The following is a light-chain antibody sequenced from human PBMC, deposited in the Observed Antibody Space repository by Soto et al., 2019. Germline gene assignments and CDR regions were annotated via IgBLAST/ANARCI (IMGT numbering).Light chain of an antibody. CDR2: SNN. CDR3: AAWDDSLNGVV. Sequence: QSVLTQPPSASGTPGQRVTISCSGSSSNIGSNTVNWYQQLPGTAPKLLIYSNNQRPSGVPDRFSGSKSGTSASLAISGLQSEDEADYYCAAWDDSLNGVVFGRRDQAHRP. CDR1: SSNIGSNT. J-gene: IGLJ2*01. V-gene: IGLV1-44*01.